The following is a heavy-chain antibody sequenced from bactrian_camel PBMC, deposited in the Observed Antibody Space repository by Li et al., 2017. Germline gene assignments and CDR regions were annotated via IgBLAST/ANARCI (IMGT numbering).Heavy chain of an antibody. Sequence: HVQLVESGGGSVQAGGSLRLSCVASRPADSSCSMGWYRQYGTKQRELVATIDGDGGTYYTDPVKGRFTISKDNGKNTLYLEMNSLQPADTAMYYCAKGGPNGYNEYDPRFVSFSRGQGTQVTVS. CDR1: RPADSSCS. J-gene: IGHJ6*01. V-gene: IGHV3S57*01. D-gene: IGHD4*01. CDR3: AKGGPNGYNEYDPRFVSFS. CDR2: IDGDGGT.